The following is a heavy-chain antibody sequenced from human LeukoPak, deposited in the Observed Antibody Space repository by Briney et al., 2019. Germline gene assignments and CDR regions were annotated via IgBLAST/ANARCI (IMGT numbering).Heavy chain of an antibody. J-gene: IGHJ3*02. V-gene: IGHV3-48*04. CDR3: AGGTSHSGAFDI. CDR1: GFTFSSYA. CDR2: ISSSGSTI. D-gene: IGHD2-2*01. Sequence: QPGGSLRLSCAASGFTFSSYAMSWVRQAPGKGLEWVSYISSSGSTIYYADSVKGRFTISRDNAKNSLYLQMNGLRAEDTAVYYCAGGTSHSGAFDIWGQGTMVTVSS.